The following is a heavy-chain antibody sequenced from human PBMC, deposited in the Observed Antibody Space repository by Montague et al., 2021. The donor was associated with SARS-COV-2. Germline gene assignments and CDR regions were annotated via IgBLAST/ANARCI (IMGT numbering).Heavy chain of an antibody. CDR3: ARSGVGIFDFSYFDF. D-gene: IGHD3-3*01. Sequence: SETLSLTCSVSGSSISSGYYCCWILQTPGKKLEWIVSWYQNRATYYSPPLKRPLTILLDTSKNQFSLLLTSATAAATAVYYYARSGVGIFDFSYFDFWGQGSLVIVSS. CDR2: WYQNRAT. CDR1: GSSISSGYY. V-gene: IGHV4-38-2*02. J-gene: IGHJ4*02.